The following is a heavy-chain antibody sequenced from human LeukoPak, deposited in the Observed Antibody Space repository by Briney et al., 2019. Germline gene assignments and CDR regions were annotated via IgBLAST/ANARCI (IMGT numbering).Heavy chain of an antibody. CDR1: GYSFTSYY. Sequence: GESLKISCQSSGYSFTSYYIAWMRQLPGKGLEWMGVIYPGDSDITYSPSFQGQVTISADKSVTSAYLQWCSLRASDTALYYCARHRRRLGELTVFDYWGQGTLVTVSS. D-gene: IGHD3-16*01. J-gene: IGHJ4*02. CDR2: IYPGDSDI. V-gene: IGHV5-51*01. CDR3: ARHRRRLGELTVFDY.